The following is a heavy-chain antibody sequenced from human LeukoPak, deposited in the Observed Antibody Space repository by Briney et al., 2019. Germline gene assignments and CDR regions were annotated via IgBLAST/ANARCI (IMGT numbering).Heavy chain of an antibody. Sequence: SETLSLTCTVSGGSISSYYWSWIRQPAGKGLEWIGRIYTSGSTNYNPSLKSRVTMSVDTSKNQFSLKLSSVAAADTAMFYCAGVTYYYDSSGRWAFDIWGQGTMATVSS. J-gene: IGHJ3*02. CDR3: AGVTYYYDSSGRWAFDI. CDR1: GGSISSYY. D-gene: IGHD3-22*01. V-gene: IGHV4-4*07. CDR2: IYTSGST.